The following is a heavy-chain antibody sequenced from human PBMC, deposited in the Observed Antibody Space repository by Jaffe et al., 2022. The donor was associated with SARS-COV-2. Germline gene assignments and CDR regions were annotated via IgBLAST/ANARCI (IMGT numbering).Heavy chain of an antibody. CDR3: TTLQTGGMDV. J-gene: IGHJ6*02. CDR2: IRSKANSYAT. V-gene: IGHV3-73*01. Sequence: EVQLVESGGGLVQPGGSLKLSCAASGFTFSGSAMHWVRQASGKGLEWVGRIRSKANSYATAYAASVKGRFTISRDDSKNTAYLQMNSLKTEDTAVYYCTTLQTGGMDVWGQGTTVTVSS. CDR1: GFTFSGSA.